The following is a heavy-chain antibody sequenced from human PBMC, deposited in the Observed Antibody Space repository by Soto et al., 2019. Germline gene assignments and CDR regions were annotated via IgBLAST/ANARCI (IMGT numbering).Heavy chain of an antibody. CDR2: IYYSGST. CDR3: ARHRDDSGSYFDY. D-gene: IGHD1-26*01. V-gene: IGHV4-39*01. J-gene: IGHJ4*02. CDR1: GGSISSSSYY. Sequence: SETLSLTCTVSGGSISSSSYYWGWIRQPPGKGLEWIGSIYYSGSTYYNPSLKSRVTISVDTSKNQFSLKLSSVTAADTAVYYCARHRDDSGSYFDYWGQGTLVTVSS.